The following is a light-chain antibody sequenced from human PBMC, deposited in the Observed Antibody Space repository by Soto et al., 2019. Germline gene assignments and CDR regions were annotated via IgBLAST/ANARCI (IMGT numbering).Light chain of an antibody. J-gene: IGLJ1*01. V-gene: IGLV2-14*03. CDR1: SSDVGGYNY. CDR3: SSYTTSNTRQIV. CDR2: DVS. Sequence: QSVLTQPASVSGSPGHSITISCTGTSSDVGGYNYVSWYQHHPGKAPKLTIYDVSNRPSGVSNRFSGSKSGNTASLTISGLQPEDEADYYCSSYTTSNTRQIVFGTGTKVTVL.